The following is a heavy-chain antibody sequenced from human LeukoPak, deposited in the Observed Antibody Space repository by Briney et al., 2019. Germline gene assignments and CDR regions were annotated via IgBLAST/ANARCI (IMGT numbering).Heavy chain of an antibody. CDR1: GFIFSNYG. Sequence: GGSLRLSCAASGFIFSNYGMHWVRQTPGKGLEWVTFIKSDGSEKDYADSVKGRFTISRDNSKNTLYLQMGSLRAEDMAVYYCARGEDAFDIWGQGTMVTVSS. CDR3: ARGEDAFDI. CDR2: IKSDGSEK. V-gene: IGHV3-30*02. J-gene: IGHJ3*02.